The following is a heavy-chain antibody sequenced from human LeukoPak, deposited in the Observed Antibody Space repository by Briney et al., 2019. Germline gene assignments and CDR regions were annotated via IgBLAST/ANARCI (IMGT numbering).Heavy chain of an antibody. CDR1: GGSISSYY. J-gene: IGHJ4*02. CDR3: AIMSIAGKDY. CDR2: IYYSGST. V-gene: IGHV4-59*01. Sequence: PSETLSLTCTVSGGSISSYYWSWIRQPPGKGLEWIGYIYYSGSTNYNPSLKSRVTISVDTSKNQFSLKLSSVTAADTAVYYCAIMSIAGKDYWGQGTLVTVSS. D-gene: IGHD6-6*01.